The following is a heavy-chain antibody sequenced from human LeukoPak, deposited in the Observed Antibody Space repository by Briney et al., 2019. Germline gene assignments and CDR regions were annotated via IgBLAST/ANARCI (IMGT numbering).Heavy chain of an antibody. CDR2: IYSGGST. V-gene: IGHV3-53*01. Sequence: GGSLRLSCAASGFTVSSNYMSWVRQAPGKGLGWVSVIYSGGSTYYADSVKGRFTISRDNSKNTLYLQMNSLRAEDTAVYYCARDQVYCSSTSCSSVSAFDIWGQGTMVTVSS. CDR1: GFTVSSNY. CDR3: ARDQVYCSSTSCSSVSAFDI. D-gene: IGHD2-2*01. J-gene: IGHJ3*02.